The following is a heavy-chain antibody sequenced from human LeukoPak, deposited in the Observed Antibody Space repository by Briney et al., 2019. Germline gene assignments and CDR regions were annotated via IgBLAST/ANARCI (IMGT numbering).Heavy chain of an antibody. CDR3: AKGRYSGTKGNWFDP. J-gene: IGHJ5*02. D-gene: IGHD1-26*01. V-gene: IGHV3-30*18. CDR1: GFTFDDYA. Sequence: HAGGSLRLSCAASGFTFDDYAMHWVRQAPGKGLEWVAVISYDGSNKYYADSVKGRFTISRDNSKNTLYLQMNSLRAEDTAVYYCAKGRYSGTKGNWFDPWGQGTLVTVSS. CDR2: ISYDGSNK.